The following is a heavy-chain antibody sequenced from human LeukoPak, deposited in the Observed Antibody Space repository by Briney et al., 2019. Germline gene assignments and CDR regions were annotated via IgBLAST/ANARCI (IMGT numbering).Heavy chain of an antibody. CDR3: AKAAAGTRGPYNWFDP. Sequence: GGSLRLSCAASGFTFSSYAMSWVRQAPGKGLEWVSAISGSGGSTYYADSVKGRFTISRDNSKNTLYLQMNSLRAEDTAVYYCAKAAAGTRGPYNWFDPWGQGTLVTVSS. J-gene: IGHJ5*02. CDR1: GFTFSSYA. CDR2: ISGSGGST. D-gene: IGHD6-13*01. V-gene: IGHV3-23*01.